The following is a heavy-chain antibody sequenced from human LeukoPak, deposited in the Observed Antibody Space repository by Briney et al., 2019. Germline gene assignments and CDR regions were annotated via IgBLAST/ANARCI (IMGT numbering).Heavy chain of an antibody. CDR2: INHSGST. V-gene: IGHV4-34*01. D-gene: IGHD3-3*01. CDR3: ARGGMTIFGVVIGRAFDY. J-gene: IGHJ4*02. CDR1: GGSFSGYY. Sequence: PPETLSLTRAVYGGSFSGYYWSWIRPPAGKGLEWVGEINHSGSTNYNPSLKSRVTISVDTSKNQFSLKLSSVTAAGTAVYYCARGGMTIFGVVIGRAFDYWGQGTLVTVSS.